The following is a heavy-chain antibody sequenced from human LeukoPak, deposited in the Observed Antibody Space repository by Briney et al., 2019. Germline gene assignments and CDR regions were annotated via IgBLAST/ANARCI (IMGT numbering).Heavy chain of an antibody. J-gene: IGHJ4*02. V-gene: IGHV3-7*01. CDR2: INQDGSEK. Sequence: GGSLRLSCAASGFTFSGFWMSWVRQAPGKGLEWVANINQDGSEKYYVDSVEGRFTISRDNAKSSLYLQMNSLRAEDTAVYYCARDQVGPEDWGQGTLVTVSS. D-gene: IGHD1-26*01. CDR3: ARDQVGPED. CDR1: GFTFSGFW.